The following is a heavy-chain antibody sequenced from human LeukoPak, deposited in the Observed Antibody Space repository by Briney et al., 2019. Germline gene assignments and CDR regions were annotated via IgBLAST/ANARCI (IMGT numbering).Heavy chain of an antibody. D-gene: IGHD5-12*01. CDR3: ARINGYGSLGY. Sequence: PSETLSLTCAVYGGSFRGYYWSWIRQPPGKGLEWIGEINHSGSTNYNPSLKSRVTISVDTSKNQFSLKLSSVTAADTAVYYCARINGYGSLGYWGQGTLVTVSS. CDR2: INHSGST. J-gene: IGHJ4*02. CDR1: GGSFRGYY. V-gene: IGHV4-34*01.